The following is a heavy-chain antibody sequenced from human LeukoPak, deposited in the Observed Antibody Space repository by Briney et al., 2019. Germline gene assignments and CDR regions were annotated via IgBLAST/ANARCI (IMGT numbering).Heavy chain of an antibody. CDR3: ARLGYCSGGSCYYYYYMDV. Sequence: PSETLSLTCAVYGGSFSGYYWSWIRQPPGKGLEWIGEINHRGSTNYNPSLKSRVTISVDTSKNQFSLKLSSVTAADTAAYYCARLGYCSGGSCYYYYYMDVWGKGTTVTVSS. J-gene: IGHJ6*03. D-gene: IGHD2-15*01. CDR1: GGSFSGYY. CDR2: INHRGST. V-gene: IGHV4-34*01.